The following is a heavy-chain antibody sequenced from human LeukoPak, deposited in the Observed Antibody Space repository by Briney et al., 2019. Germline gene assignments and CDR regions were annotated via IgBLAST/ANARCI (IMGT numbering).Heavy chain of an antibody. J-gene: IGHJ4*02. CDR1: GYTFTDYY. D-gene: IGHD1-26*01. CDR2: INPNSGGT. V-gene: IGHV1-2*02. Sequence: VASVKVSCKAYGYTFTDYYMHWVRQAPGQGLEWMGWINPNSGGTNYAQKFQGRVTMTRDTSISTAYMELSRLRSDDTAVYYCAREGPIVGATHLVDYWGRGTLVTVSS. CDR3: AREGPIVGATHLVDY.